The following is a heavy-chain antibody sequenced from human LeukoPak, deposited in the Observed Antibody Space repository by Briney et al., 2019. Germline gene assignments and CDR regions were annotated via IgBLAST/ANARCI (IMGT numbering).Heavy chain of an antibody. CDR1: GFTFNRCG. D-gene: IGHD3-10*01. V-gene: IGHV3-30*02. Sequence: GGSLRLSCVASGFTFNRCGMHWVRHAPGKGLEWVARILYDGSREYYADSVEGRFTIARDNSKNTLYLQMNSLREEDTAVYYCVKSSGTEDYGMDAWGQGTTVTVSS. CDR2: ILYDGSRE. J-gene: IGHJ6*02. CDR3: VKSSGTEDYGMDA.